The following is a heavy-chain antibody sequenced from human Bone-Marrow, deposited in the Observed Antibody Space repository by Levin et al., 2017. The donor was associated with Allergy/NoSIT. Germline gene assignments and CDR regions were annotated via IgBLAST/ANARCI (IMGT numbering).Heavy chain of an antibody. D-gene: IGHD2-2*03. CDR3: VRVDISDYYFDS. J-gene: IGHJ4*01. V-gene: IGHV5-51*01. CDR1: GYKFTDYW. CDR2: IYPADSDI. Sequence: GESLKISCEGSGYKFTDYWIGWVRQLPGKGLEWMAIIYPADSDIRNTPPFQGQVTISVDKSINTAYLQWSSLKTSDSAMYYCVRVDISDYYFDSWVHGTLVTVSS.